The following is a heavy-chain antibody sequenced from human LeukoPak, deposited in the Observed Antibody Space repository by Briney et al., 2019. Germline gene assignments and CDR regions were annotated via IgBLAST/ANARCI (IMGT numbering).Heavy chain of an antibody. D-gene: IGHD2/OR15-2a*01. J-gene: IGHJ4*02. Sequence: SETLPLTCTVSGGSISSYYWSWLRQPPGKGLEWIGYIYYSGSTNYNPSLKSRVTISVDTSKNQFSLKLSSVTAADTAVYYCARHSRPSLFDYWGQGTLVTVSS. V-gene: IGHV4-59*01. CDR3: ARHSRPSLFDY. CDR1: GGSISSYY. CDR2: IYYSGST.